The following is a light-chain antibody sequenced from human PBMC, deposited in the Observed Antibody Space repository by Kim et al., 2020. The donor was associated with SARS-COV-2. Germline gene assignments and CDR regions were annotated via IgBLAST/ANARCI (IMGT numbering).Light chain of an antibody. CDR3: GADHGSGSNFVHVV. CDR1: SGYSNYK. CDR2: VGTGGIVG. V-gene: IGLV9-49*01. J-gene: IGLJ2*01. Sequence: QPVLTQPPSASASLGASVTLTCTLSSGYSNYKVDWYQQRPGKGPRFVMRVGTGGIVGSKGDGIPDRFSVLGSGLNRYLTIKNIQEEDESDCHCGADHGSGSNFVHVVFGGGTQLTVL.